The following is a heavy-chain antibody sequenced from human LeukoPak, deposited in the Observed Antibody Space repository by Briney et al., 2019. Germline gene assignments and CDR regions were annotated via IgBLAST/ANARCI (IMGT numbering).Heavy chain of an antibody. D-gene: IGHD3-22*01. CDR3: TRHTGYYDSSGYYCFDY. CDR2: IRSKANSYAT. Sequence: PGGSLRLSCAASGFTFSGSAMHWVRQASGKGLEWVGRIRSKANSYATAYAASVKGRFTISRDDSKNTAYLQMNSLKTEDTAVYYCTRHTGYYDSSGYYCFDYWGQGTLVTVSS. CDR1: GFTFSGSA. V-gene: IGHV3-73*01. J-gene: IGHJ4*02.